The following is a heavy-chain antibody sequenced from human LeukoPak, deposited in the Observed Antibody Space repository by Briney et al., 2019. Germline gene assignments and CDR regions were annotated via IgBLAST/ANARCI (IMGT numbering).Heavy chain of an antibody. CDR3: AKDKVFGGELDY. CDR2: IPYDGSNK. Sequence: PGGSLRLSCAASGFTFSSYGMQWVRQAPGKGLEWVAVIPYDGSNKYYADSVKGRFTISRDNAKNSLYLQMNSLRAEDTALYYCAKDKVFGGELDYWGQGTLVTVSS. V-gene: IGHV3-30*18. CDR1: GFTFSSYG. J-gene: IGHJ4*02. D-gene: IGHD3-10*01.